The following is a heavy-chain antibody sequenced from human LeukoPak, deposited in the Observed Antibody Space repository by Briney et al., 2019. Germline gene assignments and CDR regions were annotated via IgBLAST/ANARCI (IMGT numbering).Heavy chain of an antibody. V-gene: IGHV1-2*02. Sequence: GASVKVSCKASGYTFTGYYVHWVRQAPGQGLEWMGWINPYSGDTNYAQKFQGRVTMTRDTSISTAYMELSSLKSDDTAVYYCARAPIQLWLVHWGQGTLVTVSS. CDR2: INPYSGDT. CDR3: ARAPIQLWLVH. CDR1: GYTFTGYY. J-gene: IGHJ5*02. D-gene: IGHD2-2*01.